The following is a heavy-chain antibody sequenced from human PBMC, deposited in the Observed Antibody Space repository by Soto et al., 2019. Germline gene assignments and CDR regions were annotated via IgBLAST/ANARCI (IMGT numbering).Heavy chain of an antibody. CDR3: AILTKPTAVTTAFRGGYGLDV. D-gene: IGHD4-17*01. CDR2: IHSSGST. V-gene: IGHV4-61*01. CDR1: GGSVSSGNYF. J-gene: IGHJ6*02. Sequence: QVQLQESGPGLVKPSETLSLTCTVSGGSVSSGNYFWSWIRQPPGKGLEWIGYIHSSGSTNYNPSLKSRVTTSADTSRNQFSLRLTSVTAADTAVYYCAILTKPTAVTTAFRGGYGLDVWGQGTTVTVSS.